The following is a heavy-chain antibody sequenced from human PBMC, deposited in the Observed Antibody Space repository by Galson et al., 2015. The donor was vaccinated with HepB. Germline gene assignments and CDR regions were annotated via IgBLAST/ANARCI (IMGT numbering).Heavy chain of an antibody. V-gene: IGHV3-11*05. J-gene: IGHJ4*02. D-gene: IGHD2-2*01. CDR2: ISSSSSYT. Sequence: SLRLSCAASGFTFSDYYMSWIRQAPGKGLEWVSYISSSSSYTNYADSVKGRFTISRDNAKNSLYLQMNSLRAEDTAVYYCAREGYCSSTSCQTQVDFDYWGQGTLVTVSS. CDR3: AREGYCSSTSCQTQVDFDY. CDR1: GFTFSDYY.